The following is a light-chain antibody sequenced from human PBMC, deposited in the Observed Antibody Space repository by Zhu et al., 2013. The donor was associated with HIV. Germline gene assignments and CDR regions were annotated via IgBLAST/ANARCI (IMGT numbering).Light chain of an antibody. CDR3: QHVNENAA. CDR1: QNIGDS. CDR2: SAS. Sequence: IQMTQSPSTLSASVGDRVTITCRASQNIGDSVAWYQQKPGKAPYVLIYSASSFISGVPSRFSGSGSATEFTLTVSNLQADDFATYYCQHVNENAAFGPGTKVDV. J-gene: IGKJ3*01. V-gene: IGKV1-5*01.